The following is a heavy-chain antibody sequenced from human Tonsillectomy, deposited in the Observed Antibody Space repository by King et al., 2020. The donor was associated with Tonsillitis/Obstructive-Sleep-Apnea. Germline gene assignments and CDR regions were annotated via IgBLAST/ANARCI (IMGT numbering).Heavy chain of an antibody. V-gene: IGHV2-5*02. CDR2: IYWDDDK. J-gene: IGHJ5*02. Sequence: TLQESGPTLVKPPQTLTLTCTFSGFSLSTSGVGVGWIRQPPGKALEWLALIYWDDDKRYSPSLKSRLTITKDTSKNQVVLTMTNMDPVDTATYYCAHSSYYDFWSASKNWFDPWGQGTLVTVSS. CDR1: GFSLSTSGVG. CDR3: AHSSYYDFWSASKNWFDP. D-gene: IGHD3-3*01.